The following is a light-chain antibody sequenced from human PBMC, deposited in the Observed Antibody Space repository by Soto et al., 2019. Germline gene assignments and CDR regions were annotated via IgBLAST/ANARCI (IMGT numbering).Light chain of an antibody. CDR3: QQSYTTPLT. V-gene: IGKV1-39*01. CDR1: QTIIGY. J-gene: IGKJ4*01. CDR2: AAS. Sequence: DIQMTQSPSSLSASIGDRVTITCRASQTIIGYLNWYQQKPGKAPRXLINAASNLQSGVPSRFSGSGSGTYLTITISSLQPEDLETYYCQQSYTTPLTFGGGTKVDIK.